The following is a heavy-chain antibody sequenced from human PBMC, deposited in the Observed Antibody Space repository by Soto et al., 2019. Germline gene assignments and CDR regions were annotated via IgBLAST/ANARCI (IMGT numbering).Heavy chain of an antibody. Sequence: ASVKISCKASGYTFTSYDMNWVRQATGQGLEWMGWMNPNSGNTGYAQKFQGRVTMTRNTSISTAYMELSSLRSEDTAVYYCAREHYGNSAWFDPWGQGTLVTVSS. V-gene: IGHV1-8*01. CDR3: AREHYGNSAWFDP. CDR1: GYTFTSYD. CDR2: MNPNSGNT. J-gene: IGHJ5*02. D-gene: IGHD3-10*01.